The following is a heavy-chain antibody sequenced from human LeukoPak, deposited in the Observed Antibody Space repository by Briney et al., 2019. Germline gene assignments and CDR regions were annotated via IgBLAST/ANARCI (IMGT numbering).Heavy chain of an antibody. D-gene: IGHD3-22*01. Sequence: GGSLRLSCAASGFTLNNAWMSWLRQAPGKGLEWVGRIKTKTDGGTIDYAAPVQGRSAISRDDSKNMVYLLMNSLKTEDTAVYYCTASYYDSSGFRAWGQGTLVTVSS. CDR1: GFTLNNAW. J-gene: IGHJ4*02. CDR3: TASYYDSSGFRA. CDR2: IKTKTDGGTI. V-gene: IGHV3-15*01.